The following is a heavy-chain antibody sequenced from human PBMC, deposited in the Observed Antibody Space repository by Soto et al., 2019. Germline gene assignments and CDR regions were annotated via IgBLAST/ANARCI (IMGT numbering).Heavy chain of an antibody. V-gene: IGHV4-31*03. CDR1: GGSISSGGYY. J-gene: IGHJ5*02. D-gene: IGHD2-2*01. CDR3: AREGYCSSTSCYLGWFDP. CDR2: IYYSGST. Sequence: QVQLQESGPGLVKPSQTLSLTCTVSGGSISSGGYYWSWIRQHPGKGLEWIGYIYYSGSTYYNPSLKSRVTISVDTSKNQFSLKLSSVTAADTAVYYCAREGYCSSTSCYLGWFDPWGQGTLVTVSS.